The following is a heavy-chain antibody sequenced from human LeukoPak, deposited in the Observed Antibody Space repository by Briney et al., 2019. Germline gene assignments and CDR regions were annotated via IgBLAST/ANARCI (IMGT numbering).Heavy chain of an antibody. D-gene: IGHD3-16*01. Sequence: AGGSLSLFCAASAFIFRSYAMSSVRQAPGKGLEGVSAISGSGGSTYYADFVQGRFTISRDNSKNTLYMQMNSLRAEDKAVYYCARTYALDYWGQGTLVTVSS. J-gene: IGHJ4*02. CDR2: ISGSGGST. V-gene: IGHV3-23*01. CDR3: ARTYALDY. CDR1: AFIFRSYA.